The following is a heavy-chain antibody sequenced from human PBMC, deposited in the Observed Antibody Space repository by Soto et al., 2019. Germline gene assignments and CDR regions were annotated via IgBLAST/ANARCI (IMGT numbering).Heavy chain of an antibody. D-gene: IGHD1-20*01. CDR3: SRDFYKAWQY. CDR2: ISYDGSNK. Sequence: QVQLVESGGGVVQPGRSLRLSCAASGFTFSSYAMYWVRQAPGKGLEWVAVISYDGSNKYYADYVKGRFTISRDKSKHTLYLQMNSLRAEDTAVYYCSRDFYKAWQYWGQRTLVTVSS. J-gene: IGHJ4*02. CDR1: GFTFSSYA. V-gene: IGHV3-30-3*01.